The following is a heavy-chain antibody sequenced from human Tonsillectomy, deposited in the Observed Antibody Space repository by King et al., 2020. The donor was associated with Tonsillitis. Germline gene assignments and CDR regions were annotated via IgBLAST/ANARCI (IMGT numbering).Heavy chain of an antibody. CDR3: AKVNYDILTHFDY. D-gene: IGHD3-9*01. CDR1: GFTFSRYV. V-gene: IGHV3-23*04. J-gene: IGHJ4*02. Sequence: VQLVESGGDLVQPGGSLRLSCAASGFTFSRYVMSWVRQAPGKGLEWVSTVSGNGTNTYYADSVKGRFTISRDKSKNTLYLQMNSLRAEDTAVYYCAKVNYDILTHFDYWGQGTLVTVSS. CDR2: VSGNGTNT.